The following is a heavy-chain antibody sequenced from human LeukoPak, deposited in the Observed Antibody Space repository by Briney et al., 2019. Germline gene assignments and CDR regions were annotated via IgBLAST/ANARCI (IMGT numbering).Heavy chain of an antibody. CDR2: VHLNGAT. CDR1: GVSIITTNW. D-gene: IGHD1-26*01. V-gene: IGHV4-4*02. CDR3: TRESGAFSPFGF. Sequence: PSETLSLTCGVSGVSIITTNWWSWVRQPPGKGLEWIGEVHLNGATNYNPSLESRVSMSIDKSKNQLSLKLSSVTAADTATYYCTRESGAFSPFGFWGQGTLVTVSS. J-gene: IGHJ4*02.